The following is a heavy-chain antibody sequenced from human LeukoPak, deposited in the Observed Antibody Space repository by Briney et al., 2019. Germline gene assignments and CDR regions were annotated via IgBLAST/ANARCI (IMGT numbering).Heavy chain of an antibody. D-gene: IGHD5-24*01. CDR2: ITSSSSTI. CDR3: ARVEGGRGGVPDL. Sequence: PGGSLRLSCAASGFTFSTYSMNWVRQAPGKGLEWVSYITSSSSTIYYADSVKGRFTISRDNSKNTLYLQMSSLRAEDTAIYYCARVEGGRGGVPDLWGQGTLVTVPS. CDR1: GFTFSTYS. V-gene: IGHV3-48*01. J-gene: IGHJ5*02.